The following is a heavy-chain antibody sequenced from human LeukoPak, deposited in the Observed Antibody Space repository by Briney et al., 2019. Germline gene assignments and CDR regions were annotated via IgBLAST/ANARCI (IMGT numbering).Heavy chain of an antibody. CDR3: AKGNWNSYPGWFDP. CDR1: GFTVSSNY. CDR2: IGGSGATT. Sequence: GGSLRLSCAASGFTVSSNYMSWVRQAPGKGLQWVSAIGGSGATTWYADSVKGRFTVSRDNSKNTLYVQMNSLRAEDTAVYYCAKGNWNSYPGWFDPWGQGTLVTVSS. V-gene: IGHV3-23*01. J-gene: IGHJ5*02. D-gene: IGHD1-1*01.